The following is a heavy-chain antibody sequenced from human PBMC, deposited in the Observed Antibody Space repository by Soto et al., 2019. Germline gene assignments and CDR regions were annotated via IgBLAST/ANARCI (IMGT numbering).Heavy chain of an antibody. CDR3: ARPFGYYDTSGYYGAFYYYGMDV. CDR2: ISGSSATT. J-gene: IGHJ6*02. Sequence: GGSLRLSCAASRFTFSDYDMNWVRQAPGKGLEWLSYISGSSATTFYADSVRGRFIISRDNAKNSLYLQMNSLRDEDTAVYYCARPFGYYDTSGYYGAFYYYGMDVWGQGTTVTVSS. V-gene: IGHV3-48*02. CDR1: RFTFSDYD. D-gene: IGHD3-22*01.